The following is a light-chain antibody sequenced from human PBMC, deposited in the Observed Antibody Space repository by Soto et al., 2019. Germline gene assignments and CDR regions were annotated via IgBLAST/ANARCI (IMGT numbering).Light chain of an antibody. J-gene: IGLJ2*01. Sequence: QSALTQPASVSGSHGQSITVSCTGTSSDIGSTKYVSWYQQHPGKAPKLIIYDVSDRPSGVSNRFSGSKSGNSASLTISGLQAEDEADYYCSSSTTTSTRIFGGGTKVTVL. CDR2: DVS. V-gene: IGLV2-14*03. CDR1: SSDIGSTKY. CDR3: SSSTTTSTRI.